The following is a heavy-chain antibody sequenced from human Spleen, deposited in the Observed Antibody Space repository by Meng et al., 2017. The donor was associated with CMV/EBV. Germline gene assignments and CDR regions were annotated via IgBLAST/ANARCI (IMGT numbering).Heavy chain of an antibody. D-gene: IGHD3-16*02. CDR1: GFTFSSYS. V-gene: IGHV3-21*01. J-gene: IGHJ4*02. CDR2: ISSSSSYI. Sequence: GESLKISCAASGFTFSSYSMNWVRQAPGKGLEWVSSISSSSSYIYYADSVKGRFTISRDNAKNSLYLQMNSLRAEDTAVYYCARGYRVPLAYWGQGTLVTVSS. CDR3: ARGYRVPLAY.